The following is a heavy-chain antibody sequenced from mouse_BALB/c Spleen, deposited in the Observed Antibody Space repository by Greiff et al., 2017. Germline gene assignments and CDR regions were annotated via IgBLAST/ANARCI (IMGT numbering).Heavy chain of an antibody. CDR1: GFTFSSYG. J-gene: IGHJ4*01. V-gene: IGHV5-6*01. CDR2: ISSGGSYT. Sequence: EVKLVESGGDLVKPGGSLKLSCAASGFTFSSYGMSWVRQTPDKRLEWVATISSGGSYTYYPDSVKGRFTISRDNAKNTLYLQMSSLKSEDTAMYYCARGAYDYDYAMDYWGQGTSVTVSA. D-gene: IGHD2-4*01. CDR3: ARGAYDYDYAMDY.